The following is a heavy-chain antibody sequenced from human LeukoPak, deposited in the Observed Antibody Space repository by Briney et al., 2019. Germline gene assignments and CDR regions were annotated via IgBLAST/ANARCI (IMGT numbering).Heavy chain of an antibody. J-gene: IGHJ4*02. V-gene: IGHV4-39*02. CDR2: IYYSGST. D-gene: IGHD3-22*01. CDR1: GGSISSSSYY. Sequence: SETLSLTCTVSGGSISSSSYYWGWIRQPPGKGLEWIGSIYYSGSTYYNPSLKSRVTISVDTSKNQFSLKLSSVTAADTAVYYCARDFSLLDSGGYYRYFDSWGQGTLVTVSS. CDR3: ARDFSLLDSGGYYRYFDS.